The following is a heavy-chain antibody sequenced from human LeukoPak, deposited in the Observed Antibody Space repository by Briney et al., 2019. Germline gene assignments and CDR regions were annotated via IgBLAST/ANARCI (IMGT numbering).Heavy chain of an antibody. CDR1: GYTFTSYG. V-gene: IGHV1-18*01. D-gene: IGHD6-19*01. J-gene: IGHJ4*02. Sequence: ASVKVSCKASGYTFTSYGLSWVRQAPGQGLEWVGWISAYNGNTNYAQKLQGRVTMTTDTSTSTAYMDLRSLRSDDTAVYYCARDRSAGFIAVAADFDYWGQGTLVTVSS. CDR3: ARDRSAGFIAVAADFDY. CDR2: ISAYNGNT.